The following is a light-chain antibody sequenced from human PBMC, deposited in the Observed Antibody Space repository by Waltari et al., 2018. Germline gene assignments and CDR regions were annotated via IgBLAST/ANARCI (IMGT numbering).Light chain of an antibody. J-gene: IGKJ2*01. Sequence: DIVMTQSPDSLAVSLGEGATINCKSSESVLYRHNSKNYLAWYQQKPGQPPKLLIYWASTRESGVPDRFSGSGSGTDFTLTISRLEPEDFAVYYCQQHGSSLTFGQGTKVEIK. CDR2: WAS. CDR3: QQHGSSLT. CDR1: ESVLYRHNSKNY. V-gene: IGKV4-1*01.